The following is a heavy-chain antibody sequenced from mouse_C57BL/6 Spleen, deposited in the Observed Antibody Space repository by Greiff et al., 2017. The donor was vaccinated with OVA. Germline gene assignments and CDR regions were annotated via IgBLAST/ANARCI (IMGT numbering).Heavy chain of an antibody. J-gene: IGHJ2*01. CDR1: GYTFTSYT. CDR3: ASLKGGDY. D-gene: IGHD1-3*01. Sequence: VQLQQSGAELARPGASVKMSCKASGYTFTSYTMHWVKQRPGQGLEWIGYINPSSGYTKYNQKFKDKATLTADKSSSTAYMQLSSLTSEDSAVYYCASLKGGDYWGQGTTLTVSS. V-gene: IGHV1-4*01. CDR2: INPSSGYT.